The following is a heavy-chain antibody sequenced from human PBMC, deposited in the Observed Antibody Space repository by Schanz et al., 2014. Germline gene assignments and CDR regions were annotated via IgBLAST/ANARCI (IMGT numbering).Heavy chain of an antibody. CDR1: GFTFRGHA. Sequence: QVQLVESGGGVVQPGTSLRLSCAASGFTFRGHAMHWVRQAPGQGLEKVAVTSTDGTKTYYAASVRGRFTISRDNSKNTVYLQMNSLRSEDTAVYYCTRDRGALINHNDALDLWDQGTMVSVSS. D-gene: IGHD3-16*01. J-gene: IGHJ3*01. CDR3: TRDRGALINHNDALDL. CDR2: TSTDGTKT. V-gene: IGHV3-30*04.